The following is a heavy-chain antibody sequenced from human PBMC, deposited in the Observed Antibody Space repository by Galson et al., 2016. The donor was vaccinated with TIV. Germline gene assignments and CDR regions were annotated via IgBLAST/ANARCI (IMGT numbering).Heavy chain of an antibody. V-gene: IGHV3-49*03. J-gene: IGHJ3*02. D-gene: IGHD1-1*01. Sequence: SLRLSCAASGFTFGHYAVNWSRQAPGKGLEWVGFITSKTHGATTEYAASVKGRFTISRDDSRNIAYLQMNSLKTEDTAVYYCTRTAMGSTRNAFDIWGQGTVVAVSS. CDR1: GFTFGHYA. CDR3: TRTAMGSTRNAFDI. CDR2: ITSKTHGATT.